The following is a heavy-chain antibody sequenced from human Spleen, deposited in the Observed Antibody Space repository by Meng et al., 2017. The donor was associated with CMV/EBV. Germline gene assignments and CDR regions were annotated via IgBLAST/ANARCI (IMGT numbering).Heavy chain of an antibody. CDR2: ISDTGSSI. CDR1: GFSFSSYS. Sequence: GESLKISCAASGFSFSSYSMNWVRQAPGKGLEWVSFISDTGSSIYYANSVKGRFTVSRDNSKNTLYLQMNSLRAEDTAVYYCARQDRSPADYWGQGTLVTVSS. J-gene: IGHJ4*02. V-gene: IGHV3-48*01. D-gene: IGHD1-14*01. CDR3: ARQDRSPADY.